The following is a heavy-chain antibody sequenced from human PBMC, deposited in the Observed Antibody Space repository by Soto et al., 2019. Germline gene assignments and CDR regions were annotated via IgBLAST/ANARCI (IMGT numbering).Heavy chain of an antibody. CDR1: GYTFTSYG. CDR3: ARDSSGWYSVDY. V-gene: IGHV1-18*01. Sequence: GASVKVSCKASGYTFTSYGISWVRQAPGQGLEWMGWIRTSNSNTNYAKKLQGRVTMTTDTSTSTAYMELRSLSSDDTAVYYCARDSSGWYSVDYWGQGTLVTVSS. D-gene: IGHD6-19*01. J-gene: IGHJ4*02. CDR2: IRTSNSNT.